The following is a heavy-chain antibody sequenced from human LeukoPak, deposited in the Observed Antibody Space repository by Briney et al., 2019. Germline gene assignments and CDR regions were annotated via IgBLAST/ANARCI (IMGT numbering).Heavy chain of an antibody. CDR2: ISYDGSNK. D-gene: IGHD3-3*01. CDR1: GFTFSSYA. Sequence: GGSLRLSCAASGFTFSSYAMHWVRQAPGKGLEWVAVISYDGSNKYYADSVKGRFTISRDNAKNSLYLQMNSLRAEDTAVYYCARGMYDFWSGFDYWGQGTLVTVSS. V-gene: IGHV3-30-3*01. CDR3: ARGMYDFWSGFDY. J-gene: IGHJ4*02.